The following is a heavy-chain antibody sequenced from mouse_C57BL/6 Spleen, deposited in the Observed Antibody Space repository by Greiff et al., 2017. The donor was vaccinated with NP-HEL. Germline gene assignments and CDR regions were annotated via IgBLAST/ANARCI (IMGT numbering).Heavy chain of an antibody. CDR2: INPNYGTT. J-gene: IGHJ4*01. CDR1: GYSFTDYN. CDR3: ARSRVYGNSRAMDY. D-gene: IGHD2-1*01. Sequence: VQLQQSGPELVKPGASVKISCKASGYSFTDYNMNWVKQSNGKSLEWIGVINPNYGTTSYNQKFKGKATLTVDKSSSTAYMQLNSLTSEDSAVYYCARSRVYGNSRAMDYWGQGTSVTVSS. V-gene: IGHV1-39*01.